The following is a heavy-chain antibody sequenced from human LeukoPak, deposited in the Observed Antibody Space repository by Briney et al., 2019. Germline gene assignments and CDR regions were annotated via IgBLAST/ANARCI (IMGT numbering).Heavy chain of an antibody. CDR3: ARELEYYDILTGLDV. D-gene: IGHD3-9*01. J-gene: IGHJ6*04. Sequence: SETLSLTCTVSGGSISSSSYYWAWIRQPPGKGLEWIGSIYYRGSTYYNPSLKSRVTLSIDTSKNQFSLKLSSVTAADTAVYYCARELEYYDILTGLDVWGKGTTVTVSS. CDR1: GGSISSSSYY. CDR2: IYYRGST. V-gene: IGHV4-39*07.